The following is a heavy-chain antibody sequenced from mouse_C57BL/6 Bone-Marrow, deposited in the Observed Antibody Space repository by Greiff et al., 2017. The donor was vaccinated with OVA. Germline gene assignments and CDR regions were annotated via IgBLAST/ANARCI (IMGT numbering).Heavy chain of an antibody. CDR3: ARKATTVSMDY. V-gene: IGHV5-17*01. D-gene: IGHD1-1*01. CDR2: ISSGSSTI. J-gene: IGHJ4*01. Sequence: EVMLVESGGGLVKPGGSLKLSCAASGFTFSDYGMHWVRQAPEKGLEWVAYISSGSSTIYYADTVKGRFTISRDNAKNTLFLQMTSLRSEDTAMYYCARKATTVSMDYWGQGTSVTVSS. CDR1: GFTFSDYG.